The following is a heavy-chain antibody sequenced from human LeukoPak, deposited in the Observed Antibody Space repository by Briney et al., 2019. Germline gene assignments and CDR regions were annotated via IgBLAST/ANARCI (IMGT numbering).Heavy chain of an antibody. J-gene: IGHJ4*02. V-gene: IGHV5-51*01. D-gene: IGHD3-22*01. Sequence: GESLKISCKGSGYSFTNHWIGWARQMPGKGLEWMGVIYPGDSDTRYSPSFQGQVTISADTSISTAYVQWNSLKSSDTAMYYCARRSLNYYDSSGFYFDSWGQGTLVTVSS. CDR1: GYSFTNHW. CDR2: IYPGDSDT. CDR3: ARRSLNYYDSSGFYFDS.